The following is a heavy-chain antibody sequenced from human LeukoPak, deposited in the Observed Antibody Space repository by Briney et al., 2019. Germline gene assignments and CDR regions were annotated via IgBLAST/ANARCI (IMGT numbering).Heavy chain of an antibody. CDR3: ARGNGDYINWFDP. V-gene: IGHV1-69*13. D-gene: IGHD4-17*01. Sequence: GASVKVSCKASGGTFSIYAISWVRQAPGQGLEWMGGIIPIFGTANYAQKFQGRVTITADESTSTAYMELSSLRSEDTAVYYCARGNGDYINWFDPWGQGTLVTVSS. CDR1: GGTFSIYA. CDR2: IIPIFGTA. J-gene: IGHJ5*02.